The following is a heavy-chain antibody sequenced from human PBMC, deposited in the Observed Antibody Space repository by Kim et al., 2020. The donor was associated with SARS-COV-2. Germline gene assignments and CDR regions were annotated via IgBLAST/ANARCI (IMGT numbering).Heavy chain of an antibody. V-gene: IGHV1-69*13. CDR1: GGTFSSYA. CDR2: IIPIFGTA. D-gene: IGHD2-2*02. CDR3: ARDLFPPRYCSSTSCYTG. Sequence: SVKVSCKASGGTFSSYAISWVRQAPGQGLEWMGGIIPIFGTANYAQKFQGRVTITADESTSTAYMELSSLRSEDTAVYYCARDLFPPRYCSSTSCYTGWGQGTLVTVSS. J-gene: IGHJ4*02.